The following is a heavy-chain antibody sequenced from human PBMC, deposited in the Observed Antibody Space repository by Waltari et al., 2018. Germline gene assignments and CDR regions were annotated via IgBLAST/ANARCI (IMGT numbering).Heavy chain of an antibody. D-gene: IGHD6-6*01. CDR2: ISYDGSNK. CDR1: GFTLSTYA. Sequence: QVQLVESGGGVVQPGRSLRLSCAASGFTLSTYAMPWVRTAPGKGLVWVAVISYDGSNKYYADSVKGRFTISRDKSKNTLYLQMNSLRAEDTAVYYCASPIAAPSYWYFDLWGRGTLVTVSS. V-gene: IGHV3-30-3*01. CDR3: ASPIAAPSYWYFDL. J-gene: IGHJ2*01.